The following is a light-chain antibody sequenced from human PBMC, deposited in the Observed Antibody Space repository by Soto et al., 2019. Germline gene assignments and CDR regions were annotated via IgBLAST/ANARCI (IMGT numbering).Light chain of an antibody. V-gene: IGKV3-15*01. CDR2: AAS. J-gene: IGKJ1*01. CDR3: QQYNIWPLWT. CDR1: QSISRY. Sequence: EIVLTQSPATLSLSPGERATLSCRASQSISRYLAWYQQKPGQPPRLLIYAASTRATDVPARFSGGGSETEFTLTISSLQSEDFAVYFCQQYNIWPLWTFGQGTKVDIK.